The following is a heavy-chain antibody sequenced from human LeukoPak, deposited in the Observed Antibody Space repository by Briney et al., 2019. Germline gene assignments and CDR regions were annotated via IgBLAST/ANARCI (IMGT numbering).Heavy chain of an antibody. V-gene: IGHV3-49*04. D-gene: IGHD3-10*01. J-gene: IGHJ6*03. CDR1: GFTFGDYA. Sequence: GGSLRLSCTASGFTFGDYAMSWVRQAPGKGLEWVGFIRSKAYGGTTEYAASVKGRFTISRDDSKSIANLQMNSLKTEDTAVYYCTRDARFGELYLYYYYYYMDVWGKGTTVTISS. CDR3: TRDARFGELYLYYYYYYMDV. CDR2: IRSKAYGGTT.